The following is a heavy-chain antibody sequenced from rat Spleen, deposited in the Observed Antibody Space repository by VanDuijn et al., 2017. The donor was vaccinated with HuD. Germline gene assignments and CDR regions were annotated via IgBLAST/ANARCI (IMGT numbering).Heavy chain of an antibody. Sequence: EVQLVESGGGLVQPGRAMSLSCTASGFTFSNYFMAWVRQAPTKGLEWVTSIGSSGGNLYYRDSVKGRFTIFRDNTKSTLYLQMDSLRSEDTATYYCATPTPGIPFAYWGQGTLVTVSS. CDR3: ATPTPGIPFAY. CDR2: IGSSGGNL. D-gene: IGHD1-4*01. CDR1: GFTFSNYF. J-gene: IGHJ3*01. V-gene: IGHV5-25*01.